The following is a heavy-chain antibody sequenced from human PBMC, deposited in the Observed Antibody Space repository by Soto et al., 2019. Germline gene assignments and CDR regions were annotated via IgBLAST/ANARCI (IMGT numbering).Heavy chain of an antibody. CDR3: ARRYGDAFDI. Sequence: QVQLQESGPGLVKPSETLSLTCTVSGGSISNYYWSWIRQPPGKGLEWIGYIYYSGSTNYNPSLKSRVNISVDTSKNQFSLKLSSVTAADTAVYYCARRYGDAFDIWGQGTMVTVSS. V-gene: IGHV4-59*08. J-gene: IGHJ3*02. D-gene: IGHD4-17*01. CDR2: IYYSGST. CDR1: GGSISNYY.